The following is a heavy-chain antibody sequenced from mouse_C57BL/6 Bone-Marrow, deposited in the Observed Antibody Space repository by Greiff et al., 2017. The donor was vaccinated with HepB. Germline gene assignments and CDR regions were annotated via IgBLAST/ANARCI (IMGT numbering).Heavy chain of an antibody. CDR3: ARRRGSWYFDV. CDR1: GFTFSDYG. D-gene: IGHD6-1*01. Sequence: EVMLVESGGGLVQPGGSLKLSCAASGFTFSDYGMAWVRQAPRKGPEWVAFISNLAYSIYYADTVTGRFTISRENAKNTLYLEMSSLRSEDTAMYYCARRRGSWYFDVWGTGTTVTVSS. J-gene: IGHJ1*03. V-gene: IGHV5-15*04. CDR2: ISNLAYSI.